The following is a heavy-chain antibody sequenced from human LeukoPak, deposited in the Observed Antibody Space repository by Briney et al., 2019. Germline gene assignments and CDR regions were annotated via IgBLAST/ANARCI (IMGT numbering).Heavy chain of an antibody. CDR1: GFTVSSNF. Sequence: GGSLRLSCAVSGFTVSSNFLNWVRQAPGKGLEWVSVLYSGGTTFSADSVRGRFTISRDNSRNTLYLQMNSLRADDTAVYYCASPSPGGGAAGLFDYWGQGTLVTVSS. V-gene: IGHV3-53*05. CDR3: ASPSPGGGAAGLFDY. CDR2: LYSGGTT. D-gene: IGHD6-13*01. J-gene: IGHJ4*02.